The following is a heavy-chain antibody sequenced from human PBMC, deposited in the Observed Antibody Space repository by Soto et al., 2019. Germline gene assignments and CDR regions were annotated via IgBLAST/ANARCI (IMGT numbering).Heavy chain of an antibody. CDR2: IKQDGSEK. J-gene: IGHJ4*02. V-gene: IGHV3-7*01. D-gene: IGHD2-15*01. CDR1: GFTFSSYW. Sequence: PGGSLRLSCAASGFTFSSYWMSWVRQAPGKGLEWVANIKQDGSEKYYVDSVKGRFTISRDNAKNSLYLQMNSLRAEDTAVYYCAREDIVVVVAATGFDYWGQGTLVTVSS. CDR3: AREDIVVVVAATGFDY.